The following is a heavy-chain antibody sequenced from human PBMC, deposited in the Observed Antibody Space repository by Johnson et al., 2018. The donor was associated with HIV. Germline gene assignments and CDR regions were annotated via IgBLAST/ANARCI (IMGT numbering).Heavy chain of an antibody. CDR3: ARSHGSSGRGAFDI. CDR2: ISNSGSSV. CDR1: GFTVSSNY. Sequence: VQLVESGGGVVQPGGSLRLSCAASGFTVSSNYMSWIRQAPGKGLEWVSYISNSGSSVYYADSVKGRFTISRDNAKNSLYLQMNSLRAEDTAVYYCARSHGSSGRGAFDIWGQGTMVTVSS. V-gene: IGHV3-11*04. J-gene: IGHJ3*02. D-gene: IGHD6-19*01.